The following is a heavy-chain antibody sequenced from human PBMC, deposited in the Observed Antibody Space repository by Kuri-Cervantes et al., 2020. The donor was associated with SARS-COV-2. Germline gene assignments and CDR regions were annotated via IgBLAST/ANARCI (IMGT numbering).Heavy chain of an antibody. CDR3: AREGTARTDAFDI. CDR1: GFTFSSYW. V-gene: IGHV3-74*01. J-gene: IGHJ3*02. Sequence: GGSLRLSCAASGFTFSSYWMHWVRQAPGKGLVWVSRINSDGSSTSYADSVKGRFTISRDNAKNSLYLQMNSLRAEDTAVYYCAREGTARTDAFDIWGQGTMVTVSS. D-gene: IGHD5-18*01. CDR2: INSDGSST.